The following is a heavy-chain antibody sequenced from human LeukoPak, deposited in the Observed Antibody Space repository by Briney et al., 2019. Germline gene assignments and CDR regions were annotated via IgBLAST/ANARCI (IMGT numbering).Heavy chain of an antibody. CDR3: ARDLAWGAFDY. CDR2: ISGSGGST. J-gene: IGHJ4*02. CDR1: GFTFSSYG. V-gene: IGHV3-23*01. Sequence: GGSLRLSCAASGFTFSSYGMSWVRQAPGKGLEWVSAISGSGGSTYYAGSVKGRFTISRDNSKNTLSLQMNSLRVEDTAVYYCARDLAWGAFDYWGQGTLVTVSS. D-gene: IGHD7-27*01.